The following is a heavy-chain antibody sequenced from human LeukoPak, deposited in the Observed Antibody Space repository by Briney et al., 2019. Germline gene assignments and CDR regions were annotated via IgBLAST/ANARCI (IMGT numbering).Heavy chain of an antibody. CDR3: ARETEYCSGGSCYLYGGLDY. CDR2: IKQDGSEK. D-gene: IGHD2-15*01. J-gene: IGHJ4*02. Sequence: PGGSLRLSCAASGFTISTYWMSWVRQAPGRGLEWVANIKQDGSEKYYVDSVKGRFTISRDNAKNSLYLQMNSLRAEDTAVYYCARETEYCSGGSCYLYGGLDYWGQGTLVTVSS. CDR1: GFTISTYW. V-gene: IGHV3-7*01.